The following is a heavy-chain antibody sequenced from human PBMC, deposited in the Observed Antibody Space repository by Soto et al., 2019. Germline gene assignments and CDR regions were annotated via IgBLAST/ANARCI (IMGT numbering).Heavy chain of an antibody. Sequence: EVQLVESGGGLVQPGGSLRLSCAASGFTFSSYWMHWVHQAPGKGLVWVSRINSDGSSTSYADSVKGRFTISRDNAKNTLYLQMNSLRAEDTAVYYCAREGSSGWYGGYFDYWGQGTLVTVSS. J-gene: IGHJ4*02. CDR3: AREGSSGWYGGYFDY. D-gene: IGHD6-19*01. V-gene: IGHV3-74*01. CDR1: GFTFSSYW. CDR2: INSDGSST.